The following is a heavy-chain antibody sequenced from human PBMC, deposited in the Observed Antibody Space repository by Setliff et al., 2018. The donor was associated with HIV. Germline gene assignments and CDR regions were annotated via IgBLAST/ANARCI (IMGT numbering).Heavy chain of an antibody. Sequence: PGGSLRLSCAASGITFSSIDIHWVRQAPGRRPEWVAHSVPDGTRAYYSDSVKGRFTISRDNSKNTVYLQMSSLRPDDTAVYHCAKGPLRGGFDIWGQGTKVTVSS. V-gene: IGHV3-30*02. CDR1: GITFSSID. CDR2: SVPDGTRA. D-gene: IGHD2-15*01. J-gene: IGHJ3*02. CDR3: AKGPLRGGFDI.